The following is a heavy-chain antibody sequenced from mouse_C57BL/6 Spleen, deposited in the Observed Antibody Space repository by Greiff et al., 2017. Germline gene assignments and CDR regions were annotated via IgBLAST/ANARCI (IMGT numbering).Heavy chain of an antibody. CDR3: ARGLTGFAY. Sequence: VQLQQSGAELAKPGASVKLSCKASGYTFTSYWMHWVKQRPGQGLEWIGYINPSSGYTKYNQKFKDKATLTADTSSSTAYMQLSSLTYEDSAVYYCARGLTGFAYWGQGTLVTVSA. CDR2: INPSSGYT. J-gene: IGHJ3*01. V-gene: IGHV1-7*01. CDR1: GYTFTSYW.